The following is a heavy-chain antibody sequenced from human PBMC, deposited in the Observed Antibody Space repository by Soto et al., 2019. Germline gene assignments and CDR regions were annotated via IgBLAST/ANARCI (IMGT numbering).Heavy chain of an antibody. D-gene: IGHD1-1*01. CDR3: VRDGTKTLRDWFDP. J-gene: IGHJ5*02. V-gene: IGHV4-4*07. Sequence: SETLSLTCTVSGASISGFYWSWIRKSAGKGLEWIGRIYATGTTDYNPSLKSRVMMSVDTSKKQFSLKLRSVTAADTAVYYCVRDGTKTLRDWFDPWGQG. CDR2: IYATGTT. CDR1: GASISGFY.